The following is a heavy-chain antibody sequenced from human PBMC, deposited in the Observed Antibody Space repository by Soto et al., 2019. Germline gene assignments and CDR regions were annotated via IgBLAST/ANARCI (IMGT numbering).Heavy chain of an antibody. CDR3: ARVPFDSSGYYWDAFDI. Sequence: SETLSLTCTVSGGSISSSSYYWGWIRQPPGKGLEWIGSIYYSGSTYYNPSLKSRVTISVDTSKNQFSLKLSSVTAADTAVYYCARVPFDSSGYYWDAFDIWGQGTMVTVSS. V-gene: IGHV4-39*01. D-gene: IGHD3-22*01. J-gene: IGHJ3*02. CDR2: IYYSGST. CDR1: GGSISSSSYY.